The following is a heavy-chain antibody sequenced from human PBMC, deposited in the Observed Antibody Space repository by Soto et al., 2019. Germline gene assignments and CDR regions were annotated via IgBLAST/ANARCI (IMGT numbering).Heavy chain of an antibody. CDR1: GFTFSSYC. CDR3: AKDARGYSSGWYPYYFDY. Sequence: GGSLRLSCAASGFTFSSYCMHWVRQAPGKGLEWVAVISYDGSNKYYADSVKGRFTISRDNSKNTLYLQMNSLRAEDTAVYYCAKDARGYSSGWYPYYFDYWGQGTLVTVSS. CDR2: ISYDGSNK. V-gene: IGHV3-30*18. J-gene: IGHJ4*02. D-gene: IGHD6-19*01.